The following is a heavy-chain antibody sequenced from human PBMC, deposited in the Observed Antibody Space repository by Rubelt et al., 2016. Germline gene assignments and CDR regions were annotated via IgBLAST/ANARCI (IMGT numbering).Heavy chain of an antibody. D-gene: IGHD5-24*01. Sequence: VQLLESGGGLVQPGGSLRLSCVAPGFTFSDYYMSWIRQAPGKGLECVSYISSSDSTIYYADSVKGRFTISRNNSKNTLYLQMNSLRAEDTAMYYCVKDGGRYDYKPPRLDYWGQGTLVTVSS. V-gene: IGHV3-11*04. CDR1: GFTFSDYY. CDR2: ISSSDSTI. CDR3: VKDGGRYDYKPPRLDY. J-gene: IGHJ4*02.